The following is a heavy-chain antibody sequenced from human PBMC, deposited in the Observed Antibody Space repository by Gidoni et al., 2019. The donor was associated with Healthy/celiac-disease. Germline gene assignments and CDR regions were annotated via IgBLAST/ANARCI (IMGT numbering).Heavy chain of an antibody. J-gene: IGHJ4*02. V-gene: IGHV4-39*01. CDR3: SRQIQLWLFDY. CDR1: VGSISSSSYY. D-gene: IGHD5-18*01. Sequence: QLQLQESGPGLVTPSETLSTTCTVSVGSISSSSYYWGWIRQPPGKVLEWIGSIYYSGSTYYNPSLQSLVTISVDTSKNQVSLKLSSVTAADTAVYYCSRQIQLWLFDYWGQGTLVTVSS. CDR2: IYYSGST.